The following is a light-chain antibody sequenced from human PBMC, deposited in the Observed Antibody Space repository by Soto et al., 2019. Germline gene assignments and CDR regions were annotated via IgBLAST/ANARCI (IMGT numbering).Light chain of an antibody. J-gene: IGKJ1*01. CDR1: QSISTY. CDR2: GAS. V-gene: IGKV1-39*01. Sequence: DIQMTQSPSALSASVGDRVTITCRASQSISTYLEWFQQKPGKAPKLLIYGASTLQSGVPSRFSGSGSGTEFTLTINSLQPDDFATYYCQQYSVYWTFGQGTKVDIK. CDR3: QQYSVYWT.